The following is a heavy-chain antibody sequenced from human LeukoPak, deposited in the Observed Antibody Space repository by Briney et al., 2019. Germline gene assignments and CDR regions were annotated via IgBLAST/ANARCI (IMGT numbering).Heavy chain of an antibody. CDR1: GFTFSNYG. V-gene: IGHV3-33*01. Sequence: PGRSLRLSCAASGFTFSNYGMHWVRQAPGKGLEWVALIWYDGSNLYYADSVKGRFTISKDSSKNTLYLHMNSLRAEDTAVYYCARDKNYYGSGSPSLDAFDIWGQGTMVTVSS. CDR2: IWYDGSNL. D-gene: IGHD3-10*01. CDR3: ARDKNYYGSGSPSLDAFDI. J-gene: IGHJ3*02.